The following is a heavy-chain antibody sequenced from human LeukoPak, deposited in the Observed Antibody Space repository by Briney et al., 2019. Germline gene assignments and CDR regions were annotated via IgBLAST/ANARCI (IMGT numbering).Heavy chain of an antibody. CDR2: IYHSGST. D-gene: IGHD5-18*01. Sequence: SETLSLTCTVSSGSISSGYYWGWIRQPPGKGLEWIGSIYHSGSTYYNPSLKSRVTISVDTSKNQFSLKLSSVSAADTAVYYCASTAMVDFDYWGQGTLVTVSS. CDR3: ASTAMVDFDY. CDR1: SGSISSGYY. J-gene: IGHJ4*02. V-gene: IGHV4-38-2*02.